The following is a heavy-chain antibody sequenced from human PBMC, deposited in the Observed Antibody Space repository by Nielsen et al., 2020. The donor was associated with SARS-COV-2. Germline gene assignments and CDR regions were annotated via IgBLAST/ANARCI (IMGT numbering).Heavy chain of an antibody. Sequence: SVKVSCKASGYTFTSYGISWVRQAPGQGLEWMGGIIPIFGTANYAQKFQGRVTITADESTSTAYMELSSLRSEDTAVYYCARGQTPPPRYCTNGVCYTEQYNMDVWGKGTTVTVSS. CDR1: GYTFTSYG. CDR3: ARGQTPPPRYCTNGVCYTEQYNMDV. CDR2: IIPIFGTA. D-gene: IGHD2-8*01. V-gene: IGHV1-69*13. J-gene: IGHJ6*03.